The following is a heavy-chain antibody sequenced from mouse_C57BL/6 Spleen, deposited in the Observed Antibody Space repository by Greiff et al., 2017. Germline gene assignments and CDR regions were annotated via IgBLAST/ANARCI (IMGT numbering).Heavy chain of an antibody. CDR3: ARYYDYDAWYFDV. CDR1: GYSITSDY. Sequence: DVQLQESGPGLAKPSQTLSLPCSVTGYSITSDYWNWIRKFPGNKLEYMGYISYSGSTYYNPSLKSRISITRDTSKNQYYLQLNSVTTEDTATYYCARYYDYDAWYFDVWGTGTTVTVSS. V-gene: IGHV3-8*01. J-gene: IGHJ1*03. D-gene: IGHD2-4*01. CDR2: ISYSGST.